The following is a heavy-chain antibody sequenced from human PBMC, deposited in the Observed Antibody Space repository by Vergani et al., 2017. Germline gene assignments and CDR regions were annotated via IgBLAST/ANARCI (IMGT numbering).Heavy chain of an antibody. CDR1: GYPFVNHP. CDR3: ARSQMATNDFDL. Sequence: QAQLGQSDSEVKKPGDSVTLSCKTSGYPFVNHPITGVRQAPGQGLEWMGWISPYNHKTLYSQKVEGRVTMTSDTSSSTVFLELRRLTSDDTAIYYCARSQMATNDFDLWGRGTLVTVSS. D-gene: IGHD5-24*01. V-gene: IGHV1-18*04. J-gene: IGHJ4*02. CDR2: ISPYNHKT.